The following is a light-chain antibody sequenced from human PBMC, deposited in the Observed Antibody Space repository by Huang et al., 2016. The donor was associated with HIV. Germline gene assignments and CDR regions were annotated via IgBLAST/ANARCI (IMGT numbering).Light chain of an antibody. Sequence: DIVMTQSPLSLPVTPGEPASISCRSSPSLLYSNGYNYLDWYLQKPGQSPQLLIYLGSNRASGVPDRFSGSGSGTDFTLKISRVEAEDVGVYYCMQALQTPFTFGPGTKVDIK. V-gene: IGKV2-28*01. J-gene: IGKJ3*01. CDR1: PSLLYSNGYNY. CDR2: LGS. CDR3: MQALQTPFT.